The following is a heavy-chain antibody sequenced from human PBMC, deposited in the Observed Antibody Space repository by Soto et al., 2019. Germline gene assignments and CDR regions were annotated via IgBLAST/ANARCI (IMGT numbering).Heavy chain of an antibody. Sequence: EVQLVESGGGLVQPGRSLRLSCAASGFTFDDYAMHWVRQAPGKGLEWVSGISWNSGSIGYADSVKGRFTFSRDNAKNSLYLQMNSLRAEDTALYYCAKGYYYDSSGYYYFDYWGQGTLVTVSS. CDR1: GFTFDDYA. CDR3: AKGYYYDSSGYYYFDY. J-gene: IGHJ4*02. CDR2: ISWNSGSI. D-gene: IGHD3-22*01. V-gene: IGHV3-9*01.